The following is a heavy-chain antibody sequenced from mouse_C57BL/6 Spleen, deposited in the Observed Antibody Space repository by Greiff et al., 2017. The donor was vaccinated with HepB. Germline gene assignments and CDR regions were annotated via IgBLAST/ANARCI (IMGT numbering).Heavy chain of an antibody. D-gene: IGHD2-5*01. Sequence: EVQLQQSGPELVKPGASVKMSCKASGYTFTDYNMHWVKQRHGKSLEWIGYINPNNGGTSYNQKFKGKATLTVNKSSSTAYMELRSLTSEDSAVYYCARNYDSNSYAMDYWGQGTSVTVSS. CDR1: GYTFTDYN. V-gene: IGHV1-22*01. J-gene: IGHJ4*01. CDR2: INPNNGGT. CDR3: ARNYDSNSYAMDY.